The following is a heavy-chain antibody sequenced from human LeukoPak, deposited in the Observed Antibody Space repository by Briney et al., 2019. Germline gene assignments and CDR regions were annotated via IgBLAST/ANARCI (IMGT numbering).Heavy chain of an antibody. CDR1: GFTVSSNY. Sequence: GGSLRLSCAASGFTVSSNYMNWVRQAPGKGLEGVSVFYRGGDTYYADSVKGRFTISRDNSKNTLYLQMNSLRADDTAVYYCARNFYGAYGPDWCFDLWGRGTLVTVSS. CDR3: ARNFYGAYGPDWCFDL. D-gene: IGHD4-17*01. J-gene: IGHJ2*01. V-gene: IGHV3-53*01. CDR2: FYRGGDT.